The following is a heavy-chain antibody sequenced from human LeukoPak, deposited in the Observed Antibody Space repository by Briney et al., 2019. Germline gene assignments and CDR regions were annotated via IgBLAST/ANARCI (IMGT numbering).Heavy chain of an antibody. J-gene: IGHJ4*02. CDR3: ARAGGYYYDSSGYYPGLEPDY. CDR2: INPNSGGT. Sequence: GASVKVSCKASGYTFTGYYMHWVRQAPGQGLEWMGWINPNSGGTNYAQKFQGWVTMTRDTSISTAYMELSRLRSDDTAVYYCARAGGYYYDSSGYYPGLEPDYWGQGTLVNVSS. V-gene: IGHV1-2*04. CDR1: GYTFTGYY. D-gene: IGHD3-22*01.